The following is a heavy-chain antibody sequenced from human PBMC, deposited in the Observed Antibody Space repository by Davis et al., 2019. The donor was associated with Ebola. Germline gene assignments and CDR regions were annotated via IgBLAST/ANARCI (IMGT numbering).Heavy chain of an antibody. Sequence: MPSETLSLTCTVSGGSISGDYWSWIRQPPGKGLEWIGYIHDSGSTNYNPSLKSRVTISVDTSKNQFSLKLSSVTAADTAVYYCARVKYQLLLVTWPWGQGTLVTVSS. J-gene: IGHJ5*02. CDR2: IHDSGST. CDR3: ARVKYQLLLVTWP. CDR1: GGSISGDY. D-gene: IGHD2-2*01. V-gene: IGHV4-59*12.